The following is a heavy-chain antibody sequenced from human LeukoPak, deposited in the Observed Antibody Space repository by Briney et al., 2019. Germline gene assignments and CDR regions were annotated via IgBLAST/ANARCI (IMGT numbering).Heavy chain of an antibody. CDR3: AKNYDFWSASGI. D-gene: IGHD3-3*01. CDR2: MNPNSGNT. J-gene: IGHJ4*02. CDR1: GYTFTSYD. V-gene: IGHV1-8*01. Sequence: GASVKVSCKASGYTFTSYDINWVRQATGQGLEWMGWMNPNSGNTGYAQKFQGRVTITRNTSISTAYMELSSLRSEDTAVYYCAKNYDFWSASGIWGQGTLVTVSS.